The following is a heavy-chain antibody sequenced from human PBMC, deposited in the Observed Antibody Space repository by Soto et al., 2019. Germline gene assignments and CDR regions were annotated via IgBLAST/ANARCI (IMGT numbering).Heavy chain of an antibody. CDR1: GFTFSSYG. CDR2: IWYDGSNK. CDR3: AREGWEGATPFDY. V-gene: IGHV3-33*01. J-gene: IGHJ4*02. Sequence: QVQVVESGGGVVQPGRSLRLSCAASGFTFSSYGMHWVRQAPGKGLEWVAVIWYDGSNKYYADSVKGRFTISRDNSKNTPYLQMNSLRAEDTAVYYCAREGWEGATPFDYWGQGTLVTVSS. D-gene: IGHD1-26*01.